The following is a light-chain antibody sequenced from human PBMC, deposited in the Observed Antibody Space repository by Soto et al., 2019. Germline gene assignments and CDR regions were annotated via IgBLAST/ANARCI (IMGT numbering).Light chain of an antibody. CDR3: QQYYSYPFT. J-gene: IGKJ3*01. Sequence: AIRMTQSPSSLSASTGDRVTITCRASQGISSYLAWYQQKPWNAPKLLIYAASTLQSGVPSRFSGSRSGTDFTLTISCLQSEDFATYYCQQYYSYPFTFGPGTKVYIK. CDR1: QGISSY. CDR2: AAS. V-gene: IGKV1-8*01.